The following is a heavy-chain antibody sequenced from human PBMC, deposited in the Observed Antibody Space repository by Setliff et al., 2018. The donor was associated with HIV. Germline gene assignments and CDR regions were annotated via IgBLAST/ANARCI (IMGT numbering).Heavy chain of an antibody. CDR1: TDSISNSH. D-gene: IGHD3-16*01. Sequence: PSETLSLTCSVSTDSISNSHWSWMRQTAGKGLEWIGRIFGSGTTHYNPSLESRVTMSIDTAKKQFFLRLNSVTAADTAVYFCARDRSMCGTGSSAYNWFDPWGPGTLVTVSS. V-gene: IGHV4-4*07. CDR2: IFGSGTT. CDR3: ARDRSMCGTGSSAYNWFDP. J-gene: IGHJ5*02.